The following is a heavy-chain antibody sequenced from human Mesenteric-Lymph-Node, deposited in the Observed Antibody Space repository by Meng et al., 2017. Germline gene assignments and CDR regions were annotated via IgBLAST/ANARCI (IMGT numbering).Heavy chain of an antibody. D-gene: IGHD5-24*01. CDR2: IYYSGSS. CDR3: ASVDYAFDI. CDR1: GVSISSYY. J-gene: IGHJ3*02. V-gene: IGHV4-59*01. Sequence: SETLSLTCTVSGVSISSYYWSWIRQPPGKGLEWIGYIYYSGSSNYNPSLKSRVTISVDTSKNQFSLKLSSVTAADTAVYYCASVDYAFDIWGQGTMVTVSS.